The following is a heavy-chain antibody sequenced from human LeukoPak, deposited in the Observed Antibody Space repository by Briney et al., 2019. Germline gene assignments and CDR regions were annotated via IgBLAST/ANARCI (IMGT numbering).Heavy chain of an antibody. Sequence: GASVKVSCKTSGYTFTGYYLHWVRQAPGQGFEWMGWIHPNSGDTNYVQKFQGRVTMTRDTSISTAYMELSSLRSDDTAVYYCARLAAAPGWGQGTLVTVSS. CDR1: GYTFTGYY. J-gene: IGHJ1*01. CDR2: IHPNSGDT. V-gene: IGHV1-2*02. CDR3: ARLAAAPG. D-gene: IGHD6-25*01.